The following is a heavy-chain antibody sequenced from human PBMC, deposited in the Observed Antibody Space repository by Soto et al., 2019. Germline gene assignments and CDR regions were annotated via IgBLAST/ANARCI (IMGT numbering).Heavy chain of an antibody. CDR2: ISAYNGNT. CDR3: ARDPAGYCSGGSCQRDDY. J-gene: IGHJ4*02. CDR1: GYTFTSYG. D-gene: IGHD2-15*01. Sequence: QVQLVQSGAEVKKPGASVKVSCKASGYTFTSYGISWVRQAPGQGLEWMGWISAYNGNTNYAQKLQGRVTITADESTSTAYMELSSLRSEDTAVYYCARDPAGYCSGGSCQRDDYWGQGTLVTVSS. V-gene: IGHV1-18*01.